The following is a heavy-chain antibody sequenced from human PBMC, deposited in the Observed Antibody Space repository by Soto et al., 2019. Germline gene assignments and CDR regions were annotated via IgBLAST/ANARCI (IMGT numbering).Heavy chain of an antibody. CDR2: ISGSGGST. Sequence: PGGSLRLSCAASGFTFSNYAMSWVRQAPGKGLEWVSTISGSGGSTYNANSVKGRFTISRDNSKNTLFLQMNSLRAEDTAVYYCAKASYDILTGYHNWGQGTLVTVSS. CDR1: GFTFSNYA. J-gene: IGHJ4*02. V-gene: IGHV3-23*01. CDR3: AKASYDILTGYHN. D-gene: IGHD3-9*01.